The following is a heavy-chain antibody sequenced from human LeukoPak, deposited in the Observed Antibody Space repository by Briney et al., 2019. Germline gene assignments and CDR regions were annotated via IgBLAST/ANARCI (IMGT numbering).Heavy chain of an antibody. J-gene: IGHJ4*02. D-gene: IGHD6-13*01. CDR2: IYYSGST. CDR3: ARVPGRIAALRYYFDY. CDR1: GGSISSYY. Sequence: SETLSLTCTVSGGSISSYYWSCIRQPPGKGLEWIGYIYYSGSTNYNPSLKSRVTISVDTSKNQFSLKLSSVTAAATAVYYCARVPGRIAALRYYFDYWGQGTLVTVSS. V-gene: IGHV4-59*01.